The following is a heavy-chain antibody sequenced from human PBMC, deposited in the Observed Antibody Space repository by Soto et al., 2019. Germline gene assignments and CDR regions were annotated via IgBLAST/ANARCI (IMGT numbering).Heavy chain of an antibody. CDR1: GFTFSSYW. V-gene: IGHV3-74*01. J-gene: IGHJ3*02. CDR2: INSDGSST. Sequence: GGSLRLSCAASGFTFSSYWMHWVRQAPGKGLVWVSRINSDGSSTSYADSVKGRFTISRDNAKNTLYLQMNSLRAEDTALYYCAKDISQTSYYDILTGPLDAFDIWGQGTMVTVSS. CDR3: AKDISQTSYYDILTGPLDAFDI. D-gene: IGHD3-9*01.